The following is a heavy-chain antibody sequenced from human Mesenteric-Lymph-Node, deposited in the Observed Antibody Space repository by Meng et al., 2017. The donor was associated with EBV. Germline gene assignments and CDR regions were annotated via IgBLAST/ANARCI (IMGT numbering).Heavy chain of an antibody. J-gene: IGHJ1*01. CDR1: GGSISSNNW. CDR2: IFHTGST. Sequence: QVELQQLGAGLLKSSGTLSLTCTVSGGSISSNNWWTWVRQPPGKGLEWIGEIFHTGSTNYNPSLKSRVTMSVDKSKNLFSLTLNSVIAADTAVYYCASHTTYSTTGYLFLQHWGQGTLVTVSS. D-gene: IGHD3-9*01. V-gene: IGHV4-4*02. CDR3: ASHTTYSTTGYLFLQH.